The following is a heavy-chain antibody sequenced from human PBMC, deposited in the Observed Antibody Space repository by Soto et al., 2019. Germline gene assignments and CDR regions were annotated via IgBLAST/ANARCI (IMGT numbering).Heavy chain of an antibody. D-gene: IGHD1-1*01. Sequence: GESLKISCKGSGYSFTSYWISWVRQMPGKGLEWMGRIDPSDSDTRYSPSFQGQVTISVDKSISSAYLQWSSLKASDTAIYYCARKTGAQGPMDYWGQGTLVTVSS. V-gene: IGHV5-10-1*04. CDR3: ARKTGAQGPMDY. J-gene: IGHJ4*02. CDR2: IDPSDSDT. CDR1: GYSFTSYW.